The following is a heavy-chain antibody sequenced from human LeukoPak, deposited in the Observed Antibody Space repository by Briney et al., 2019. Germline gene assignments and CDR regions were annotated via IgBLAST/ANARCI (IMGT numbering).Heavy chain of an antibody. CDR1: GFTFSSYS. CDR3: ARSSGYYYNFDY. CDR2: ISSSSSYI. J-gene: IGHJ4*02. Sequence: PGGSLRLSCAASGFTFSSYSMNWVRQAPGKGLEWVSSISSSSSYIYYADSVKGRITISRDNAKNSLYLQMNSLRAEDTAVYYCARSSGYYYNFDYWGQGTLVTVSS. D-gene: IGHD3-22*01. V-gene: IGHV3-21*01.